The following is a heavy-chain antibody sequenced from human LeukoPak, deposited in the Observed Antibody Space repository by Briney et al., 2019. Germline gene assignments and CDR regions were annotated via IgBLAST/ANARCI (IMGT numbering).Heavy chain of an antibody. CDR1: GYSISSGYY. J-gene: IGHJ4*02. D-gene: IGHD3-3*01. CDR3: ARGDYDFWSGQYYFDY. Sequence: SETLSLTCTVSGYSISSGYYWGWIRQPPGEGLEWIGSIYHSGSTYYNPSLKSRVTISVDTSKNQFSLKLSSVTAADTAVYYCARGDYDFWSGQYYFDYWGQGTLVTVSS. V-gene: IGHV4-38-2*02. CDR2: IYHSGST.